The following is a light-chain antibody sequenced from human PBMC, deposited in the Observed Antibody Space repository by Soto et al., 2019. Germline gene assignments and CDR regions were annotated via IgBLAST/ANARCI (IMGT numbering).Light chain of an antibody. CDR3: QQFNDYPIT. V-gene: IGKV1-9*01. J-gene: IGKJ5*01. CDR2: AAS. CDR1: QGISSY. Sequence: DIQLTQSPSFLSASEGYRVTITCRASQGISSYLAWYQQKPGKAPKLLMYAASTLQRGVPSRFSGSESGTEFTLAISSLQPEDFATYYCQQFNDYPITFGQGTRLEIK.